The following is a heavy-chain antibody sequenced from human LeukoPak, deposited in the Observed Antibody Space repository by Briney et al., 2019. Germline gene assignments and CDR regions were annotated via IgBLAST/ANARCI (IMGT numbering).Heavy chain of an antibody. V-gene: IGHV3-48*04. J-gene: IGHJ6*02. CDR2: ISSSSTI. CDR3: ARDMEPRLLWFGELWVTGMDV. Sequence: GGSLRLSCAASGFTFSSYSMNWVRQAPGKGLEWVSYISSSSTIYYADSVKGRFTISRDNAKSSLYLQMNSLRAEDTAVYYCARDMEPRLLWFGELWVTGMDVWGQGTTVTVSS. D-gene: IGHD3-10*01. CDR1: GFTFSSYS.